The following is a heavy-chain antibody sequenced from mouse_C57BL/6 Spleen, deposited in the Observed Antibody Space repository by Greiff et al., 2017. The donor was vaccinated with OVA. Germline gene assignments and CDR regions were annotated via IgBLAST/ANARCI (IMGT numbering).Heavy chain of an antibody. J-gene: IGHJ2*01. CDR3: ARVYYYGSSPPFDY. D-gene: IGHD1-1*01. CDR1: GYTFTSYW. V-gene: IGHV1-69*01. CDR2: IDPSDSYT. Sequence: QVQLQQPGAELVMPGASVKLSCKASGYTFTSYWMHWVKQRPGQGLEWIGEIDPSDSYTNYNQKFKGKSTLTVDKSSSTAYMQLSSLTSEDSAVDYCARVYYYGSSPPFDYWGQGTTLTVSS.